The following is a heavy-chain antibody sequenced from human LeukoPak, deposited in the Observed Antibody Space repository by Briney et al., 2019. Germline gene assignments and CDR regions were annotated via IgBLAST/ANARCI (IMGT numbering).Heavy chain of an antibody. D-gene: IGHD5-18*01. CDR1: GFAFDDYA. J-gene: IGHJ5*02. V-gene: IGHV3-9*01. CDR2: ISWNSGSI. Sequence: GGSLRLSCAASGFAFDDYAMHWVRQAPGKGLEWVSGISWNSGSIGYADSVKGRFTISRDNAKNSLYLQMNSLRAEDTALYYCARDQGVDTAMVNWFDPWGQGTLVTVSS. CDR3: ARDQGVDTAMVNWFDP.